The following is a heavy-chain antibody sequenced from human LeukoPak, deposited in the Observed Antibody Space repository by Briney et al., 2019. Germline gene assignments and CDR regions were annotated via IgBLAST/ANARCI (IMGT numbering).Heavy chain of an antibody. V-gene: IGHV5-51*01. CDR1: GYSFTSYW. Sequence: GESLKISCKGSGYSFTSYWIGWVRQMPGKGLEWMGIIYPGDSDTRYSPSFQGQVTISADKSISTAYLQCSSLKASDTAMYYCARPCSGGSCYSSYDAFDIWGQGTMVTVSS. D-gene: IGHD2-15*01. CDR2: IYPGDSDT. J-gene: IGHJ3*02. CDR3: ARPCSGGSCYSSYDAFDI.